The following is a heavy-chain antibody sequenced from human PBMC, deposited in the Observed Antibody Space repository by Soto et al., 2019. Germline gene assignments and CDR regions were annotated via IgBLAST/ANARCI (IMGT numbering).Heavy chain of an antibody. CDR2: IYSGGST. J-gene: IGHJ3*02. Sequence: EVQLVESGGGLIQPGGSLRLSCAASGFTVSSNYMSWVRQAPGKGLEWVSVIYSGGSTYYVDSVKGRFTISRDNSKNTLYLHMNSLRPEDTSVYYCARYRDRSGWYHAFDILGQGTMVTVSS. CDR1: GFTVSSNY. V-gene: IGHV3-53*01. D-gene: IGHD6-19*01. CDR3: ARYRDRSGWYHAFDI.